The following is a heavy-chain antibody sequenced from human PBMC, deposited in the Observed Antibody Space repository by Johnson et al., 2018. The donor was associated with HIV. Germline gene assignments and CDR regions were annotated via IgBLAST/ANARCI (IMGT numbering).Heavy chain of an antibody. Sequence: QVHLVESGGGVVQPGRSLRLSCVASGFTFSSYAMTWVRQAPGKGLEWVAVISYDGSDKYYADSVKGRFTISRDNSKNTLYLEMNSLRPEDTAVYYCARDSSNSFRFEMYAFDIWGQGTMVTVSS. D-gene: IGHD6-6*01. CDR2: ISYDGSDK. V-gene: IGHV3-30-3*01. J-gene: IGHJ3*02. CDR1: GFTFSSYA. CDR3: ARDSSNSFRFEMYAFDI.